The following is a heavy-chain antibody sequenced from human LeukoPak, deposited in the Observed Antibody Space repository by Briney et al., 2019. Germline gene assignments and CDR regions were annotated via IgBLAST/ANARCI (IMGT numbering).Heavy chain of an antibody. CDR2: ISSSSSYI. Sequence: PGGSLRLSCAASGFTFSNAWMSWVRQAPGKGLEWVSSISSSSSYIYYADSVKGRFTISRDNAKNSLYLQMNSLRAEDTAVYYCASPTLLTTDAFDIWGQGTMVTVSS. V-gene: IGHV3-21*01. J-gene: IGHJ3*02. D-gene: IGHD4-17*01. CDR1: GFTFSNAW. CDR3: ASPTLLTTDAFDI.